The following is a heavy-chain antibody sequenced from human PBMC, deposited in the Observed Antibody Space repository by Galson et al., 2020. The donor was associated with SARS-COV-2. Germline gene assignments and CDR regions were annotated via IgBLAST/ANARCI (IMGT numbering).Heavy chain of an antibody. D-gene: IGHD5-18*01. CDR2: ITPYNGNT. Sequence: GESLKISCKASGYSISSYGITWVRQAPGQGLEWMGWITPYNGNTNYAQRFQGRVTMTTDTSTSTAYMELRSLRSDDTAVYYCARAQASYNYWGQGSLVTVSS. CDR3: ARAQASYNY. CDR1: GYSISSYG. J-gene: IGHJ4*02. V-gene: IGHV1-18*01.